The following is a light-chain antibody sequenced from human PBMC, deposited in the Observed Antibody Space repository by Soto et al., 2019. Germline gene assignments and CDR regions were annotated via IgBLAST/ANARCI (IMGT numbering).Light chain of an antibody. CDR2: EVT. CDR3: SSYTTSSTAV. J-gene: IGLJ3*02. V-gene: IGLV2-14*01. CDR1: SSDVGSGYNY. Sequence: QSALTQPASVSGSPGQSITISCNGTSSDVGSGYNYVSWYQQHPGKAPKLMIYEVTNRPSGVSDRFSGSKSGNTASLTISGLQAEDEADYYCSSYTTSSTAVFGGGTKVTVL.